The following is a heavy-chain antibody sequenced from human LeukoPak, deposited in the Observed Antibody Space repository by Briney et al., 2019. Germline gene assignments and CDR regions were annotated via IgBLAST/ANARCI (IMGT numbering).Heavy chain of an antibody. CDR1: GGSISSYY. V-gene: IGHV4-59*12. D-gene: IGHD5-18*01. CDR3: AASNTAMVHNFDY. J-gene: IGHJ4*02. Sequence: KASETLSLTCTVSGGSISSYYWSWIRQPPGKGLEWIGYIYYSGSTYYNPSLRSRVTISVDTSKNQFSLKLSSVTAADTAVYYCAASNTAMVHNFDYWGQGTLVTVSS. CDR2: IYYSGST.